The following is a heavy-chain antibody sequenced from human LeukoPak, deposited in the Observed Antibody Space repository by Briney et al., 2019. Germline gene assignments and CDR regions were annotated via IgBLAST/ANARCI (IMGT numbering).Heavy chain of an antibody. Sequence: PSETLSLTCAVSGYSISSGDYWGWIRQPPGKGLEWIGSVYYSGSTHYNPSLKSRVTISVDRSRNQFSLRLSSVTAADTAVYYCARGRYYYDSGGYQSPYYYMDVWGKGTTVTVSS. V-gene: IGHV4-38-2*01. D-gene: IGHD3-22*01. CDR2: VYYSGST. CDR3: ARGRYYYDSGGYQSPYYYMDV. CDR1: GYSISSGDY. J-gene: IGHJ6*03.